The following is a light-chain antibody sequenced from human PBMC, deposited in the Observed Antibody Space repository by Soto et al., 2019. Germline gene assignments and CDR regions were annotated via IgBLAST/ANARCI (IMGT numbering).Light chain of an antibody. CDR1: QSISSW. CDR3: QQYNSYSSVT. J-gene: IGKJ1*01. CDR2: KAS. V-gene: IGKV1-5*03. Sequence: DIQMTQSPSTLSASVGDRGTITCRASQSISSWLAWDQQKPGKAPRLLIYKASSLESGVPSRFSGSGSGTEFTLTISSLQADDFATYYCQQYNSYSSVTFGQGTKVEIK.